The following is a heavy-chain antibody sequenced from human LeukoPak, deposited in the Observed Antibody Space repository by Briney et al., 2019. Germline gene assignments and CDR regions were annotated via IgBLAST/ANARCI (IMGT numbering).Heavy chain of an antibody. V-gene: IGHV3-20*01. CDR1: GFTFDDYG. CDR2: INWNGGST. D-gene: IGHD3-22*01. CDR3: ARAGMYYDTSGHFDY. Sequence: GGSLRLSCAASGFTFDDYGMSWVRQAPGKGLEWVSGINWNGGSTGYADSVKGRFTISRDNAKNSLYLQMNSLRAEDTALYHCARAGMYYDTSGHFDYWGQGTLVTVSS. J-gene: IGHJ4*02.